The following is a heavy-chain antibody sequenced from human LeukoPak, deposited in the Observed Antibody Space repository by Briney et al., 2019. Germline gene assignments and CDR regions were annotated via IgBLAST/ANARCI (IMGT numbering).Heavy chain of an antibody. Sequence: GGSLRLSCAASGFTFSSYAMSWVRQAPGKGLDWVSGISGSGGSTNHADSVKGRFTISRDNSKNTLYLQMNSLRAEDTALYYCAKGGGFSSTWLANWFDPWGQGTLVTVSS. CDR2: ISGSGGST. D-gene: IGHD6-6*01. J-gene: IGHJ5*02. CDR1: GFTFSSYA. CDR3: AKGGGFSSTWLANWFDP. V-gene: IGHV3-23*01.